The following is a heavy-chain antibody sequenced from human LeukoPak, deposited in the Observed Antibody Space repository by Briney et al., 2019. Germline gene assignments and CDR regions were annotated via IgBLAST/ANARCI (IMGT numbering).Heavy chain of an antibody. J-gene: IGHJ3*02. Sequence: ASVTVSCKASGGTFSSYAISWVRQAPGQGLEWMGGIIPIFGTANYAQKFQGRVTITADKSTSTAYMELRSLRSDDTAVYYCARGGEPTGAFDIWGQGTMVTVSS. CDR2: IIPIFGTA. V-gene: IGHV1-69*06. CDR3: ARGGEPTGAFDI. D-gene: IGHD1-14*01. CDR1: GGTFSSYA.